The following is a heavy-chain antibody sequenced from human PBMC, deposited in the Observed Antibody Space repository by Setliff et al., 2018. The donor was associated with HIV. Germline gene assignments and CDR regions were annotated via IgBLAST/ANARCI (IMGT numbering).Heavy chain of an antibody. Sequence: QPGGSLRLSCAASGFTFSSYSMNWVRQAPGKGLEWLSYISSSSSSIYHADSVKGRFTISRDNTRSTLYLQMNRLRVEDTAVYYCVRGPQFRPHWGQGTLVTVSS. V-gene: IGHV3-48*04. CDR3: VRGPQFRPH. CDR1: GFTFSSYS. J-gene: IGHJ4*02. CDR2: ISSSSSSI.